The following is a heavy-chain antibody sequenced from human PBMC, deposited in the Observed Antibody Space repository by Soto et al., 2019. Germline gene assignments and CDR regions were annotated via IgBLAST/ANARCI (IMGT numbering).Heavy chain of an antibody. CDR1: GFTFSSYS. D-gene: IGHD3-10*01. CDR2: ISSSSSYI. CDR3: ARVLLWFGESLDFDY. V-gene: IGHV3-21*01. J-gene: IGHJ4*02. Sequence: GGSLRLSCAASGFTFSSYSMNWVRQAPGKGLEWVSSISSSSSYIYYADSVKGRFTISRDNAKNSLYLQMNSLRAEDTAVYYCARVLLWFGESLDFDYWGQGTLVTVSS.